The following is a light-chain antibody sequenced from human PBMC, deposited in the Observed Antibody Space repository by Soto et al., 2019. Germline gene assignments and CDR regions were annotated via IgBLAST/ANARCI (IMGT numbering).Light chain of an antibody. Sequence: EIVLTQSPGTLSLSPGERATLSCRASQSVSISYLAWYQQKPGQAPRLLICGASSRATGIPDRFSGSGSGTDFTLTISRLEPEDFAVYYCQQYGSSSLYTFGQGTKLEIK. V-gene: IGKV3-20*01. CDR2: GAS. J-gene: IGKJ2*01. CDR1: QSVSISY. CDR3: QQYGSSSLYT.